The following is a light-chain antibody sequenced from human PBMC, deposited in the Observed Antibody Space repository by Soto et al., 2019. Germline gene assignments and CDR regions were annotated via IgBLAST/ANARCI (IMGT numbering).Light chain of an antibody. CDR1: SSDVGGYNY. CDR3: GSYTSSSTVI. V-gene: IGLV2-14*01. Sequence: QSVLTQPASVSGSPGQSITISCTGTSSDVGGYNYVSWYQQYPGKVPKLLIFDVSDRPSGVSNRFSGSKSGNTASLTISGLQAEDEADYSCGSYTSSSTVILGGGTKLTVL. J-gene: IGLJ2*01. CDR2: DVS.